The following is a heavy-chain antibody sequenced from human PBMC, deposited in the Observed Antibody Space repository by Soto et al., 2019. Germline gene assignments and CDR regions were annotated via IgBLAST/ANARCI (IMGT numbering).Heavy chain of an antibody. D-gene: IGHD2-2*02. CDR3: ARGGYCSSTSCYTDYYYGMDV. CDR2: ISSSGSTI. Sequence: EVQLVESGGGLVQPGGSLRLSCAASGFTFSSYEMNWVRQAPGKGLEWVSYISSSGSTIYYADSVKGRFTISRDNAKNSLYLQMNSLRAEDTAVYYCARGGYCSSTSCYTDYYYGMDVWGQGTTVTVSS. J-gene: IGHJ6*02. V-gene: IGHV3-48*03. CDR1: GFTFSSYE.